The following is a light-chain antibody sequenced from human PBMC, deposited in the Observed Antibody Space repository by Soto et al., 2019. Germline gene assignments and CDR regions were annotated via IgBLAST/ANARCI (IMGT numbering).Light chain of an antibody. CDR2: RTS. CDR1: QSVSSSY. J-gene: IGKJ2*01. CDR3: MQGSHWPYT. Sequence: EIVLTQSPGTLSLSPGERATLSCRASQSVSSSYLAWYQQKPGQAPRLLIYRTSNRATGIPDRFSGSGSGTDFTLKISRVEAEDVGVYYCMQGSHWPYTFGQGTQLEIK. V-gene: IGKV3-20*01.